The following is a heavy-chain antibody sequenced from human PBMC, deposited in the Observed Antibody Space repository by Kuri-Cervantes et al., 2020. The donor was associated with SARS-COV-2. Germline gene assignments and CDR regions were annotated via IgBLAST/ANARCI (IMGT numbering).Heavy chain of an antibody. D-gene: IGHD3-16*01. CDR1: GYTLTELS. V-gene: IGHV1-24*01. CDR3: ATLGEGPEAASAFDI. CDR2: FDPEDGET. J-gene: IGHJ3*02. Sequence: ASVKVSCKVSGYTLTELSMHWVRQAPGKGLEWMGGFDPEDGETIYAQKLQGRVTMTTDTSTSTAYMELRSLRSDDTAVYYCATLGEGPEAASAFDIWGQGTMVTVSS.